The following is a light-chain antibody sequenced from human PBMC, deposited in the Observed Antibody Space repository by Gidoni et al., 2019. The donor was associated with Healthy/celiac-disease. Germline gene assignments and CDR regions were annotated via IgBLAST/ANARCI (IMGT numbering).Light chain of an antibody. CDR3: QQSYSTPRT. CDR1: QSISSY. Sequence: DIQMTQSPSSLSASVGDRVTITCRASQSISSYLNWNQQKPGKAPKLLIYAASSLQSGVPSRFRGRGSGTDFTLTISSLQPEDFATFYCQQSYSTPRTFGGGTKVEIK. V-gene: IGKV1-39*01. J-gene: IGKJ4*01. CDR2: AAS.